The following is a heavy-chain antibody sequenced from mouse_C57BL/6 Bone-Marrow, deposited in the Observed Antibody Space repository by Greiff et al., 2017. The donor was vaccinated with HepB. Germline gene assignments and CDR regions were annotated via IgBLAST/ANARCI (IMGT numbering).Heavy chain of an antibody. J-gene: IGHJ4*01. CDR2: FYPGSGSI. CDR1: GYTFTEYT. V-gene: IGHV1-62-2*01. D-gene: IGHD1-1*01. Sequence: QVQLQQPGAELVKPGASVKLSCKASGYTFTEYTIHWVKQRSGQGLEWIGWFYPGSGSIKYNEKFKDKATLTADKSSSTVYMVLSRLTSEDSAVYFCARHETDYYGSSYAMDYWGQGTSVTVSS. CDR3: ARHETDYYGSSYAMDY.